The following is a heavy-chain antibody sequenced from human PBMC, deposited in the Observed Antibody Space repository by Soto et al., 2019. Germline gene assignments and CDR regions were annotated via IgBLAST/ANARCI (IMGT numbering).Heavy chain of an antibody. D-gene: IGHD2-2*01. J-gene: IGHJ4*02. CDR2: INHSGST. CDR1: GGSFSGYY. CDR3: ARGTAVMVRLAS. V-gene: IGHV4-34*01. Sequence: QVQLQQWGAGRLKPSETLSLTCAVYGGSFSGYYWNCIRQPPGKGLEWIGEINHSGSTNYNPSLKSRVTISVDTAKNHFSLMLSSVTAADTAVYYCARGTAVMVRLASWGQGTLVTVSS.